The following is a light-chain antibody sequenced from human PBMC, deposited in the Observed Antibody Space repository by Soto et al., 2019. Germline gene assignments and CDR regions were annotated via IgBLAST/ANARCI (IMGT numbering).Light chain of an antibody. Sequence: NVLTQSPSPLPLSPGARPNLYSTVSQSVSSYLAWYQQKPGQAPRLLIFYASNRPTAIPARCSGSGAEPLFPPMMISLEPEDVVVYYCMLRSVSSPITFGIGTRLEI. CDR2: YAS. V-gene: IGKV3-11*01. CDR1: QSVSSY. CDR3: MLRSVSSPIT. J-gene: IGKJ5*01.